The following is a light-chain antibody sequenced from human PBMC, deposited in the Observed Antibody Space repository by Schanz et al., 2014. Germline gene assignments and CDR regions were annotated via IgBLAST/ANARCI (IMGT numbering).Light chain of an antibody. CDR3: QQYGSSPPIT. Sequence: IVMTQSPATLSVSPGERATLSCRASQSVSSHLVWYQQKFGQAPRLLIYGASIRATGIPARFSGSGSGTDFTLTISRLEPEDFAVYYCQQYGSSPPITFGQGTRLEIK. CDR1: QSVSSH. V-gene: IGKV3-20*01. CDR2: GAS. J-gene: IGKJ5*01.